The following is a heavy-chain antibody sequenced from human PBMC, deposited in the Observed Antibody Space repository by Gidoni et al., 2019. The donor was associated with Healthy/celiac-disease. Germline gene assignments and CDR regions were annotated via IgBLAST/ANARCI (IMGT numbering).Heavy chain of an antibody. D-gene: IGHD5-18*01. Sequence: EVQLVESGGGVVHAGGSLGLSRAASGFTFSSYEMKWVRQAPGKWLTWVSYISSSGSTIYYAASVKGRFTISRDNAKSSLYLQMNSLRAEDTAVYYCARGYFFAYWGPGTLVTVSS. V-gene: IGHV3-48*03. CDR1: GFTFSSYE. J-gene: IGHJ4*02. CDR3: ARGYFFAY. CDR2: ISSSGSTI.